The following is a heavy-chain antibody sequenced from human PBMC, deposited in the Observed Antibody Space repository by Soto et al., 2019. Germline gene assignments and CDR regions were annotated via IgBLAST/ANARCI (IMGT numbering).Heavy chain of an antibody. CDR3: ARGTPYGSGSYSDY. V-gene: IGHV1-69*01. CDR1: GGTFSSYA. Sequence: QVQLVQSGAEVKKPGSSVKVSCKASGGTFSSYAISWVRQAPGQGLEWMGGIIPIFGTANYAQKFQGRVTITADESTSTAYMELSSLRSEDTAVYYCARGTPYGSGSYSDYWGQGTLVTVSS. J-gene: IGHJ4*02. CDR2: IIPIFGTA. D-gene: IGHD3-10*01.